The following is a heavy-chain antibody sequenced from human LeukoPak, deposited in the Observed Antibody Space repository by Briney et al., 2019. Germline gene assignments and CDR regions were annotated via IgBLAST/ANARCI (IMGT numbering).Heavy chain of an antibody. V-gene: IGHV1-8*01. CDR3: ARGHQGYSYGPHYYYYGKDV. CDR2: MNPNSGNT. CDR1: GYTFTSYD. Sequence: ASVKVSCKASGYTFTSYDINWVRQATGQGLEWMGWMNPNSGNTGYAQKFQGRVTMTRNTSISTAYMELSSLRSEDTAVYYCARGHQGYSYGPHYYYYGKDVWGQGTTVTVSS. J-gene: IGHJ6*02. D-gene: IGHD5-18*01.